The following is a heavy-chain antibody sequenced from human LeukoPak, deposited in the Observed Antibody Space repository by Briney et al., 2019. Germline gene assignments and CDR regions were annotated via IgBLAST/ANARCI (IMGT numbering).Heavy chain of an antibody. D-gene: IGHD1-26*01. J-gene: IGHJ4*02. CDR1: GGSFSGYY. CDR2: INHSGST. CDR3: ARGGGSYGYYFDY. Sequence: SETLSLTCAVYGGSFSGYYWSWIRQPPGKGLEWIGEINHSGSTNYNPSLKSRVTISVDTSKNQFSLKLSSVTAADTAVYYCARGGGSYGYYFDYWGQGTLVTVSS. V-gene: IGHV4-34*01.